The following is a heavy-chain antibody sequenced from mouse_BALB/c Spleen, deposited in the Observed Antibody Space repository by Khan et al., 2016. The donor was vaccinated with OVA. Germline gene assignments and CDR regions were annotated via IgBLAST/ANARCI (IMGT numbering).Heavy chain of an antibody. D-gene: IGHD1-1*02. V-gene: IGHV5-4*02. CDR1: GFTFSDYY. CDR2: ISDGGTST. Sequence: EVELVESGGGLVKPGGSLKLSCAASGFTFSDYYMYWVRQTPEKRLEWVATISDGGTSTYFPDSVKGRFTISRDNAKNSLYLQMTSLKSEDTAIFYGVRAGYGAFAYWGQGTLVTVSA. CDR3: VRAGYGAFAY. J-gene: IGHJ3*01.